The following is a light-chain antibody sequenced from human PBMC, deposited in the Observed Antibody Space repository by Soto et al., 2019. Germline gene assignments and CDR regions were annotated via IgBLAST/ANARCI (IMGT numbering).Light chain of an antibody. CDR3: QQYNNWLNT. CDR2: GAS. J-gene: IGKJ2*01. CDR1: QSVSSN. V-gene: IGKV3-15*01. Sequence: EIVMTQSPATLSVSPGERATLSCRASQSVSSNLAWYQQKPGQAPRLLIYGASTRVTGIPARFSGSGSGTEFPLTISSLQSEDFAVSYCQQYNNWLNTFGEGNKVEIK.